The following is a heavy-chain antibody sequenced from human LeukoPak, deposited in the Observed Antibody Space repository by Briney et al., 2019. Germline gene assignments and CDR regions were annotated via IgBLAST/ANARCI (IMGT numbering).Heavy chain of an antibody. CDR3: ARARRELLPLDY. V-gene: IGHV1-18*01. D-gene: IGHD1-26*01. Sequence: ASVKVSCKASGYTFTSYGISWVRQAPGQGLEWMGWISAYNGNTNYAQKLQGRVTMTTDTSTSTAYMGLRSLRSDDTAVYYCARARRELLPLDYWGQGTLVTVSS. CDR2: ISAYNGNT. J-gene: IGHJ4*02. CDR1: GYTFTSYG.